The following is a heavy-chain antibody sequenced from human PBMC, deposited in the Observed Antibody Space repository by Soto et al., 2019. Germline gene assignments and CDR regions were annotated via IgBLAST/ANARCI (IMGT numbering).Heavy chain of an antibody. CDR1: GGSISDHY. Sequence: PSETLSLTCTVTGGSISDHYWSWIRQPPGKGLEWIGYIYYIGSTKYNPSLESRVMISLDTSKNQFSLKLSSVTAADTAVYYCAGDRPGGDIVTGQVWGQGTLVTVSS. CDR3: AGDRPGGDIVTGQV. J-gene: IGHJ4*02. D-gene: IGHD3-9*01. CDR2: IYYIGST. V-gene: IGHV4-59*11.